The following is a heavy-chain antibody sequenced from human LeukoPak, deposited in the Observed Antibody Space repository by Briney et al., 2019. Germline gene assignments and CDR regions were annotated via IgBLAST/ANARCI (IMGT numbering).Heavy chain of an antibody. V-gene: IGHV4-39*01. CDR1: GGSFSSCVYY. CDR2: SYCSGST. J-gene: IGHJ5*01. D-gene: IGHD4-17*01. Sequence: SETLSLTCTVSGGSFSSCVYYWAWLRQPQGKGLEWFVSSYCSGSTYYNPSLKSRVTMSVDTSKNQFSLKLNSVTAADTAVYYCARSPNYGDYRTFASWGQGTLVTVSS. CDR3: ARSPNYGDYRTFAS.